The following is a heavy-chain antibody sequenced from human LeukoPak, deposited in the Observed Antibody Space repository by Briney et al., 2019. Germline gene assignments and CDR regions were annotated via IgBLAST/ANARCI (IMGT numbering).Heavy chain of an antibody. CDR1: GFTFSNYA. V-gene: IGHV3-23*01. D-gene: IGHD2-15*01. J-gene: IGHJ6*03. Sequence: GGSLRLSCAASGFTFSNYAMNWVRQAPGKGLEWVSVISGSGGSTYYADSVKGRFTISRDNSKNTLYLQMNSLRAEDTAVYYCAKNGDRGAYCTGGTCYPYFYYYMDVWGKGTTVTI. CDR3: AKNGDRGAYCTGGTCYPYFYYYMDV. CDR2: ISGSGGST.